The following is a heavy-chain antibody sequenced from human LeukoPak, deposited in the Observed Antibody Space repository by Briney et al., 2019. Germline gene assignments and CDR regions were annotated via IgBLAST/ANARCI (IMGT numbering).Heavy chain of an antibody. CDR2: INPNSGGT. Sequence: ASVKVSCKASGYTFTGYYMHWVRQAPGQGLEWMGWINPNSGGTNYAQKFQGRVTMTRDTSISTAYMELSRLRSDDTAVYYCARSVSNSGLYGMDVWGQGTTVTVSS. CDR1: GYTFTGYY. V-gene: IGHV1-2*02. J-gene: IGHJ6*02. CDR3: ARSVSNSGLYGMDV. D-gene: IGHD4-11*01.